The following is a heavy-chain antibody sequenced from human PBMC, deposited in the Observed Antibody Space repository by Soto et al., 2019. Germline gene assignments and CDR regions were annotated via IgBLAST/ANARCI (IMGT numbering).Heavy chain of an antibody. V-gene: IGHV3-23*01. CDR3: AKAMTTVTTFHYYGMDV. CDR1: GFTFSSYA. D-gene: IGHD4-4*01. Sequence: GGSLRLSCAASGFTFSSYAMSWVRQAPGKGLEWVSAISGSGGSTYYADSVKGRFTISRDNSKNTLYLQMNSLRAEDTAVYYCAKAMTTVTTFHYYGMDVWGQGTTVTVSS. J-gene: IGHJ6*02. CDR2: ISGSGGST.